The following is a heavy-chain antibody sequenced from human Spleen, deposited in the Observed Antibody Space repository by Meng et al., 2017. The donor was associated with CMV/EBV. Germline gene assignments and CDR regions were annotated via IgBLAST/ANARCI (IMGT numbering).Heavy chain of an antibody. CDR1: GSTFTAYY. D-gene: IGHD3-3*01. J-gene: IGHJ4*02. CDR2: INPNSGET. Sequence: KASGSTFTAYYMHWVRQAAGQGPEWMGWINPNSGETHYAQKFQDRVTLTRDTSISTAYMDLSNLRSDDTAVYYCASSLRFLEWLWDFWGQGTLVTVSS. CDR3: ASSLRFLEWLWDF. V-gene: IGHV1-2*02.